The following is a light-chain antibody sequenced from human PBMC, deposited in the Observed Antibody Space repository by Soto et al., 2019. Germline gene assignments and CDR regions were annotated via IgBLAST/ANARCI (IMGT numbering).Light chain of an antibody. CDR3: ELYGSSWT. Sequence: EIVLTQSPGTLSLSPGERATLSCRASQSDSRRYLAWYQQKPGQAPRLLIHSTFRRDTGIPDRFSGSGTGTDFTLNISRLEPEDYAVYYCELYGSSWTFAPGTKVEIK. CDR1: QSDSRRY. CDR2: STF. J-gene: IGKJ1*01. V-gene: IGKV3-20*01.